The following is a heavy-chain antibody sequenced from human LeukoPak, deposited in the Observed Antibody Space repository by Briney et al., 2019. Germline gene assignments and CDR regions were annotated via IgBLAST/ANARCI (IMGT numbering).Heavy chain of an antibody. Sequence: GGSLRLSCAAFGFIFDDYGMSWVRQAPGKGLEWVSGIRNGGSTGYADSVKGRFTISRDNAKNSLYLQMNSLRAEDTALYYCARVQLVDYYYYSYMDVWGKGTTVTVSS. CDR3: ARVQLVDYYYYSYMDV. D-gene: IGHD6-6*01. CDR1: GFIFDDYG. J-gene: IGHJ6*03. V-gene: IGHV3-20*04. CDR2: IRNGGST.